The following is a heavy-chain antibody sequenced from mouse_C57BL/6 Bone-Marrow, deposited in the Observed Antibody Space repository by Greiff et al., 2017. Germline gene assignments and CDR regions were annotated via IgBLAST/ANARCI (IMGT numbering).Heavy chain of an antibody. J-gene: IGHJ4*01. CDR1: GYTFTSYW. Sequence: QVQLQQPGAELVKPGASVKMSCKASGYTFTSYWITWVKQRPGQGLEWIGDIYTGSGSTNYNEKFKSKATRTVDTSSSTAYMQRSSQTSEDSAVYYCARPNDDDYWYYAMDYWGQGTSVTVAS. CDR2: IYTGSGST. V-gene: IGHV1-55*01. CDR3: ARPNDDDYWYYAMDY. D-gene: IGHD2-4*01.